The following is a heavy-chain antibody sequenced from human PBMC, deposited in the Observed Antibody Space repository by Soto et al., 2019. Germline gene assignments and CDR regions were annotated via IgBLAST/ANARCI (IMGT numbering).Heavy chain of an antibody. V-gene: IGHV4-34*01. J-gene: IGHJ1*01. CDR3: ARGDVVAARPRYLQH. D-gene: IGHD6-6*01. CDR2: INHSGST. CDR1: GGSFSGYY. Sequence: QVQLQQWGAGLLKPSETLSLTCAVYGGSFSGYYWSWIRQPPGKGLEWIGEINHSGSTNYNPSLKSRVTISVDTSKIQFSLKLSSVTSADTAVYYCARGDVVAARPRYLQHWGQGTLGTVSS.